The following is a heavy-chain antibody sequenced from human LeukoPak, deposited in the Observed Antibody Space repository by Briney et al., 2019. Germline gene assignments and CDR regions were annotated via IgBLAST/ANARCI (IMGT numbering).Heavy chain of an antibody. J-gene: IGHJ3*02. D-gene: IGHD5-18*01. V-gene: IGHV3-23*01. CDR3: AGLPGGAFDI. CDR2: ISGSGGST. CDR1: GFTFSSYA. Sequence: TGGSLRLSCAASGFTFSSYAMSWVRQAPGNGLQWVSAISGSGGSTYYADSVKGRFTISRDNSKNTLYLQMNSLRAEDTAVYYCAGLPGGAFDIWGQGTMVTVSS.